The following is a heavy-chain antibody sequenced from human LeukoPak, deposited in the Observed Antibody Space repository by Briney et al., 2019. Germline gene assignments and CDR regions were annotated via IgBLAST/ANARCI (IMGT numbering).Heavy chain of an antibody. CDR1: GFTFSSYA. V-gene: IGHV3-23*01. D-gene: IGHD6-13*01. Sequence: PGGSLRLSCAASGFTFSSYAMNWVRQAPGKGLEWVSGLSGSGGNTYYADSVKGRFTISRDNSKNTLYLQMNSLRAEDTAVYYCAKDLQSSWSLAIDYWGQGTLVTVSS. J-gene: IGHJ4*02. CDR3: AKDLQSSWSLAIDY. CDR2: LSGSGGNT.